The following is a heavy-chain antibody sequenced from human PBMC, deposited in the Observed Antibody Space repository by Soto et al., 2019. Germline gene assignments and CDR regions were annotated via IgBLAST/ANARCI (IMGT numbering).Heavy chain of an antibody. J-gene: IGHJ5*02. CDR1: GFTFSSYW. Sequence: PGGSLRLSCTASGFTFSSYWMNWVRQAPGKGPEWVANIKPDEGEKYYVDSAKGRFTISRDNAKNTLYLQMNSLRADDTAVYFCARGLTIAANWFDPWGQGTLVTVSS. CDR2: IKPDEGEK. CDR3: ARGLTIAANWFDP. V-gene: IGHV3-7*03. D-gene: IGHD6-13*01.